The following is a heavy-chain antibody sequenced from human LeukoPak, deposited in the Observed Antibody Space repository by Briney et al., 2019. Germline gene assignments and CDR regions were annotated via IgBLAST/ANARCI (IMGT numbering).Heavy chain of an antibody. CDR3: AGTDIVVVPAAIPHWFDP. V-gene: IGHV4-59*08. D-gene: IGHD2-2*02. CDR1: GGSISSYY. Sequence: SETLSLTCTVSGGSISSYYWSWIRQPPGKGLEWIGYIYYSGSTNYNPSLKSRVTISVDTSKNQFSLKLSSVTAADTAVYYCAGTDIVVVPAAIPHWFDPWGQGTLVTVSS. J-gene: IGHJ5*02. CDR2: IYYSGST.